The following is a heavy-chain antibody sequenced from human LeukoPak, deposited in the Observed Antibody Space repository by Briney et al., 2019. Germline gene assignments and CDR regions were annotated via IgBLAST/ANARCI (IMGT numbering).Heavy chain of an antibody. CDR2: ISYDGSDK. CDR1: GFTFSSYA. Sequence: GGSLRLSCAASGFTFSSYAMHWVRQAPGKGLEWVAVISYDGSDKYYADSVKGRFTISRDNSKNTLYLQMNSLRAEDTAVYYCASGYYYYYYMDVWGKGTTVTVSS. J-gene: IGHJ6*03. CDR3: ASGYYYYYYMDV. V-gene: IGHV3-30*01.